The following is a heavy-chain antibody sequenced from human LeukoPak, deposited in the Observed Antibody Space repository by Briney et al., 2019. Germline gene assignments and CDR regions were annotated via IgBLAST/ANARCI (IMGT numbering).Heavy chain of an antibody. CDR1: GGSISSYY. CDR2: IYTSGST. J-gene: IGHJ4*02. CDR3: AREGGANRPLDY. Sequence: SETLSLTCTVSGGSISSYYWSWIRQPAGKGLEWIGRIYTSGSTNYNPSLKSRVTMSVDTSKNQFSLKLSSVTAVDTAVYYCAREGGANRPLDYWAQGTLVTVSS. V-gene: IGHV4-4*07. D-gene: IGHD4/OR15-4a*01.